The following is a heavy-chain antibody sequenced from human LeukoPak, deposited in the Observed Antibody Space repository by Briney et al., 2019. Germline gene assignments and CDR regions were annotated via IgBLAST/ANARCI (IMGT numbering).Heavy chain of an antibody. CDR2: INHSGST. D-gene: IGHD2-2*01. J-gene: IGHJ4*02. V-gene: IGHV4-34*01. Sequence: SETLSLTCAVYGGSFSGYYWSWIRQPPGKGLEWIGEINHSGSTNYNPSLKSRVTISVDTSKNQFSLKLSSVTAADTAVYYCARVRVVPADLDYWGQGTLATVSS. CDR3: ARVRVVPADLDY. CDR1: GGSFSGYY.